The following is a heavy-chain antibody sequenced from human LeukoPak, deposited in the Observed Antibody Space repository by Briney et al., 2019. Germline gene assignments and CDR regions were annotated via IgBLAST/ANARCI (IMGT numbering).Heavy chain of an antibody. CDR2: ISGSGGST. CDR1: GFTFSSYA. Sequence: PRGSLRLSCAASGFTFSSYAMSWVRQAPGKGLEWVSAISGSGGSTYYADSVKGRFTISRDNSKNTLYLQMNSLRAEDTAVYYCAKVGGSTSYYYYYMDVWGKGTTVTVSS. J-gene: IGHJ6*03. CDR3: AKVGGSTSYYYYYMDV. V-gene: IGHV3-23*01. D-gene: IGHD2-2*01.